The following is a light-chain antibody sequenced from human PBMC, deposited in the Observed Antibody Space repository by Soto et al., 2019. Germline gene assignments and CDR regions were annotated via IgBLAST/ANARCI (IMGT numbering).Light chain of an antibody. Sequence: QSVLTQPASVSGSPGQSITISCTGSSSDVGGYNYVSWDQQHPGKAPKLMIYEVSNRPSGVSNRFSGSKSGNTASLTISGLQAEDEADYYCSSYTRTTLVVFGGGTKLTVL. J-gene: IGLJ2*01. CDR3: SSYTRTTLVV. CDR1: SSDVGGYNY. V-gene: IGLV2-14*01. CDR2: EVS.